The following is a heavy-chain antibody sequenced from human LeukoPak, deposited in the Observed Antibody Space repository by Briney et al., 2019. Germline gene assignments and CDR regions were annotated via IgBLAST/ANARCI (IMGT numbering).Heavy chain of an antibody. CDR1: GFTFNDYT. V-gene: IGHV3-43*01. CDR3: VKGSRLRRLDY. J-gene: IGHJ4*01. CDR2: ISWNGDNT. Sequence: TGGSLRLSCAASGFTFNDYTMHWVRQAPGKGLEWVSLISWNGDNTYYADSVRGRFTISRDNSKNSLYLQMKSLTTGDTAFYYCVKGSRLRRLDYWGQGTLVTVSS. D-gene: IGHD4-17*01.